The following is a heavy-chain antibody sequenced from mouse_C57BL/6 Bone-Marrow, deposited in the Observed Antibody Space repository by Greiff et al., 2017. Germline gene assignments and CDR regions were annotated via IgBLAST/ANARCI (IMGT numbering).Heavy chain of an antibody. CDR3: ERFPSVYYDYDHFAD. Sequence: VQLQQSGAELVRPGTSVKVSCKASGYAFTNYLIEWVKQRPGQGLEWIGVINPGSGGTNYNEKFKGKATLTADNSSSTAYMQLSSLTSEDSAVYVCERFPSVYYDYDHFADWGKGTLVTVSA. V-gene: IGHV1-54*01. J-gene: IGHJ3*01. D-gene: IGHD2-4*01. CDR1: GYAFTNYL. CDR2: INPGSGGT.